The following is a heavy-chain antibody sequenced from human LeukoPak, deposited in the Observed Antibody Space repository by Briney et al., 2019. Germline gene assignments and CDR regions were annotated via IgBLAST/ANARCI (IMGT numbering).Heavy chain of an antibody. CDR1: GGSISSDVHY. Sequence: PSETLSLTCTVAGGSISSDVHYWDGIRQAPGKGLEWIGSLLYNGNTWYNPSLESRVTISVDTSENQFSLRLTSVNAADTALYFCTRRGSGNGGTYAGMDVWGPGTSVTVSS. J-gene: IGHJ6*02. V-gene: IGHV4-39*01. CDR3: TRRGSGNGGTYAGMDV. CDR2: LLYNGNT. D-gene: IGHD1-26*01.